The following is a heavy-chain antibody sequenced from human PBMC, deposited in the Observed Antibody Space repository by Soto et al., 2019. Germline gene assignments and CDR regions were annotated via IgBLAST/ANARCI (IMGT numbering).Heavy chain of an antibody. J-gene: IGHJ6*02. CDR1: GYSFTTYW. Sequence: GESLKISCKSYGYSFTTYWIAWVRQMPWKGLEWMGSIHPGASDTRYSPSFQGQVTISADRSITTAYLQWSSLKASDTAMYYCARHEATYYNFYGMDVWGQGSTVTVSS. CDR2: IHPGASDT. CDR3: ARHEATYYNFYGMDV. V-gene: IGHV5-51*01.